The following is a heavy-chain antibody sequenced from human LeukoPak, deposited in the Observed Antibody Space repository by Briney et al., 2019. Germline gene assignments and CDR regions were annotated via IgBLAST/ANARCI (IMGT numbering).Heavy chain of an antibody. V-gene: IGHV1-18*01. CDR2: ISAYNGNT. D-gene: IGHD3-10*01. CDR3: ARRSGELLDYYYGMDV. Sequence: ASVKVSCKASGYTFTSYGISWVRQAPGQGLEWMGWISAYNGNTNYAQKLQGRVTMTTDTSTSTAYMELRSLRSDDTAVYYCARRSGELLDYYYGMDVWGQGTTVTVSS. CDR1: GYTFTSYG. J-gene: IGHJ6*02.